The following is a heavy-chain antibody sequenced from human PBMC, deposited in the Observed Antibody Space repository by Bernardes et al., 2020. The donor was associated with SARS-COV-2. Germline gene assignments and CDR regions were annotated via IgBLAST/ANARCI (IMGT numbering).Heavy chain of an antibody. Sequence: GGSLRLSCAASGFTFSSYGMHWVRQAPGKGLEWVAVISYDGSNKYYADSVKGRFTISRDNSKNTLYLQMNSLRAEDTPVYYCAKDGLNVLRFLEWLLDKYGMDVWGQGTTVTVSS. J-gene: IGHJ6*02. CDR2: ISYDGSNK. D-gene: IGHD3-3*01. V-gene: IGHV3-30*18. CDR1: GFTFSSYG. CDR3: AKDGLNVLRFLEWLLDKYGMDV.